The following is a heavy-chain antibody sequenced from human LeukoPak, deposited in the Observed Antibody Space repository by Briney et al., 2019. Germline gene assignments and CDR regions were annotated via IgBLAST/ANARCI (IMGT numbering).Heavy chain of an antibody. CDR1: GFTFTSYA. CDR2: ISGSGDDT. CDR3: AKLSSGWYEEY. V-gene: IGHV3-23*01. Sequence: PGGSLRLSCAASGFTFTSYAMSWVRQAPGKGLEWVSIISGSGDDTDYADSVKGRFTISRDNSKNTLYLQMNSLRAEDTAVYYCAKLSSGWYEEYWGQGSLVTVSS. D-gene: IGHD6-19*01. J-gene: IGHJ4*02.